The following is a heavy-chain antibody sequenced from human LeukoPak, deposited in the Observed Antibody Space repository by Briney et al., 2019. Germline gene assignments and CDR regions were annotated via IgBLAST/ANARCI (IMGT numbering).Heavy chain of an antibody. V-gene: IGHV1-69*13. D-gene: IGHD1-7*01. CDR3: ARDWGLTGTTDWGGHENWFDP. J-gene: IGHJ5*02. CDR1: GGIFRNYI. CDR2: IIPISGTA. Sequence: SVEVSCTASGGIFRNYIISWVRQAPGQGLEWMGGIIPISGTANYAQKFQGRVTITADESTSIAYMNLSSLRSEDTAVYYCARDWGLTGTTDWGGHENWFDPWGQGTLVTVSS.